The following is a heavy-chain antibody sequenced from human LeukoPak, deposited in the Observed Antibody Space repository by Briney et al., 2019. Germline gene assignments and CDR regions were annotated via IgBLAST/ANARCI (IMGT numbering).Heavy chain of an antibody. CDR3: ARAEDSSGYLFDY. CDR1: GGSISSYY. CDR2: IYYSGST. V-gene: IGHV4-59*01. J-gene: IGHJ4*02. Sequence: PSETLSLTCTVSGGSISSYYWSWIRQPPGKGLEWIGYIYYSGSTNYNPSLKSRVTISVDTSKNQFSLKLSSVTAADTAVYYCARAEDSSGYLFDYWGQGTLVTVSS. D-gene: IGHD3-22*01.